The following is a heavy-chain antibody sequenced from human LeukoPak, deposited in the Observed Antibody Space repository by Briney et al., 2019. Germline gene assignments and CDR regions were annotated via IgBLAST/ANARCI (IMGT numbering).Heavy chain of an antibody. CDR3: ARGPRVYDYVWGSYRYFNY. Sequence: ASVKVSCKASGYTFTSYGISWVRQAPGQGLEWMGWISAYNGNTNYAQKLQGGVTMTTDTSTSTAYMELSSLRSEDTAVYYCARGPRVYDYVWGSYRYFNYWGQGTLVTVSS. J-gene: IGHJ4*02. V-gene: IGHV1-18*01. CDR2: ISAYNGNT. CDR1: GYTFTSYG. D-gene: IGHD3-16*02.